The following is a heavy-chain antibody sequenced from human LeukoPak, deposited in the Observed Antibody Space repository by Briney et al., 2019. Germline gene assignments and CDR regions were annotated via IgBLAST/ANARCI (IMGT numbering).Heavy chain of an antibody. V-gene: IGHV3-23*01. D-gene: IGHD2-15*01. J-gene: IGHJ3*02. CDR1: RFTVRSIP. CDR2: ISGSGGST. Sequence: PGRSLSLSPAASRFTVRSIPMSWVPGAPGKGLEGGLAISGSGGSTYYAESVKGRFTISRDNSKNTLYLQMNSLRAEDTAVYYCAKDSTCYCSGGSCYVGAFDIWGQGTMVTVSS. CDR3: AKDSTCYCSGGSCYVGAFDI.